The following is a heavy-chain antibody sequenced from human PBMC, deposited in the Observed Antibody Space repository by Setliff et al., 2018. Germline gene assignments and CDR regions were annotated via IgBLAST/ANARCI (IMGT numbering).Heavy chain of an antibody. CDR1: SGSFSSYS. CDR3: AKEYVVIQFVTNVHNHYGMDV. J-gene: IGHJ6*02. Sequence: PSETLSLTCTVSSGSFSSYSWTWIRQPAGKGLEWIWRIHNSGSTNYNSYLKSRVIISIDNSKTQLTLKLSSVTAADTAVYYCAKEYVVIQFVTNVHNHYGMDVWGQGTTVTVSS. V-gene: IGHV4-4*07. CDR2: IHNSGST. D-gene: IGHD2-21*01.